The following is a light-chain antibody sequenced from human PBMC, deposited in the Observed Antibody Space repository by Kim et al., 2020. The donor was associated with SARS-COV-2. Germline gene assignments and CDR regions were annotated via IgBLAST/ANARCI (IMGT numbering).Light chain of an antibody. CDR2: GAS. CDR1: QSVGSSY. V-gene: IGKV3-20*01. J-gene: IGKJ1*01. Sequence: EIVLTQSPVTLSLSPGERATLSCRASQSVGSSYLARYQQKFGQAPRLLIYGASSRATGIPDRFSGSGSGTDFTLTISRLEPEDFAVYYCQQYGSSPRTFGQGTKVDIK. CDR3: QQYGSSPRT.